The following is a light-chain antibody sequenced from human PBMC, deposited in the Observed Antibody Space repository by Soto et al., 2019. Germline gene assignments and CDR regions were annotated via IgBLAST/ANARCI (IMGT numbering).Light chain of an antibody. Sequence: QLVLTQSPSASASLGASVRLTCTLSSGHSSYAIAWHQQQPEKGPRYLMKLNSDGSHSKGDGIPDRFSGSGSGAVRYLTISSLKSEDEADYSCQTWGTAIQLFGGGTKLTVL. J-gene: IGLJ3*02. CDR3: QTWGTAIQL. CDR1: SGHSSYA. CDR2: LNSDGSH. V-gene: IGLV4-69*01.